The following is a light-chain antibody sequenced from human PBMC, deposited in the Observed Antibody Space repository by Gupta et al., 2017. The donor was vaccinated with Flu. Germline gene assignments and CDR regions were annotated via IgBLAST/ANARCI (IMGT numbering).Light chain of an antibody. CDR1: KSVSSN. Sequence: ATLSVAPGERATLSSRASKSVSSNLAWYQQKPGQAPRLLIYGASTSCTGIPARFSGSGSGTEFTFTISSRQSEDFAVYYCQQYNNWPPLTFGQGTQLEIK. V-gene: IGKV3-15*01. J-gene: IGKJ5*01. CDR2: GAS. CDR3: QQYNNWPPLT.